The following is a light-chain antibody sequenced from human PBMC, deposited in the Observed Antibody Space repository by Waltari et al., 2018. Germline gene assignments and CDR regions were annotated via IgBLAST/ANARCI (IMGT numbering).Light chain of an antibody. CDR1: QSITDW. CDR2: KAS. J-gene: IGKJ4*01. V-gene: IGKV1-5*03. Sequence: DVQMTQSPATLSASVGDRVTITCRASQSITDWLAWYQQKPGKAPKLLIYKASTLERGVPSRFIGTRSGTEFTLTISNLQPDDFATYYCQQYTIYPLTFGGGTKVAI. CDR3: QQYTIYPLT.